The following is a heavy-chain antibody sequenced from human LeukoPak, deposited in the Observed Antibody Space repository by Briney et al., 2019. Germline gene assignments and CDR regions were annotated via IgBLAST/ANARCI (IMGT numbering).Heavy chain of an antibody. CDR1: GYTFTGYY. CDR3: ARVSTHSSSWYGYYYYYMDV. J-gene: IGHJ6*03. V-gene: IGHV1-2*02. Sequence: GASAKVSCKASGYTFTGYYMHWVRQAPGQGLEWMGWINPNSGGTNYAQKFQGRVTMTRDTSISTAYMELSRLRSDDTAVYYCARVSTHSSSWYGYYYYYMDVWGKGTTVTVSS. CDR2: INPNSGGT. D-gene: IGHD6-13*01.